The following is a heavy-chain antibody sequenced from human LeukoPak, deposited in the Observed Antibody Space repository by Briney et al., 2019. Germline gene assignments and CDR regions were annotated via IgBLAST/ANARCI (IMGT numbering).Heavy chain of an antibody. CDR3: ARAPSEIGGYYPEYFRH. J-gene: IGHJ1*01. CDR1: GFTLSSYW. D-gene: IGHD3-22*01. Sequence: GGSLRLSCAASGFTLSSYWMHWVRQAPGKGLVWVSRIKSDGSTRYADSVKGRFTISRDNAKNTVSLQMTSLRAEDTGVYYCARAPSEIGGYYPEYFRHWGQGTLVIVSS. V-gene: IGHV3-74*01. CDR2: IKSDGST.